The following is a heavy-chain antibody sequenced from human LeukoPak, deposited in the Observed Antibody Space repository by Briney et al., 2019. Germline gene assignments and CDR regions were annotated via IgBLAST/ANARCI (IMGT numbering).Heavy chain of an antibody. Sequence: ASVKVSCKASGYTFTSYGISWVRQAPGQGLEWMGWISAYNGNTNYAQKLQGRVTMTTDTSTSTAYMELRSLRSDDTAVYYCARLTFGSSPEKPTQNWFDPWGQGTLVTVSS. D-gene: IGHD6-6*01. CDR3: ARLTFGSSPEKPTQNWFDP. J-gene: IGHJ5*02. V-gene: IGHV1-18*01. CDR2: ISAYNGNT. CDR1: GYTFTSYG.